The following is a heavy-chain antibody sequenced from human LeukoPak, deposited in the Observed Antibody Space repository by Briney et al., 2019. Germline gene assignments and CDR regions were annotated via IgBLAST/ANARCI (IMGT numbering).Heavy chain of an antibody. CDR2: ISSSSSTI. Sequence: GGSLRLSCAASGFTFSSYEMNWVRQAPGKGLEWVSYISSSSSTIYYADSVKGRFTISRDNAKNSLYLQMNSLRDEDTAVYYCAREPSSWDQWFDYWGQGTLVTVSS. J-gene: IGHJ4*02. V-gene: IGHV3-48*02. CDR1: GFTFSSYE. D-gene: IGHD6-13*01. CDR3: AREPSSWDQWFDY.